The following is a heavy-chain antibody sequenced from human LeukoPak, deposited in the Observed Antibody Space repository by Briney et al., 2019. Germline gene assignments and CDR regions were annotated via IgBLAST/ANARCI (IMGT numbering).Heavy chain of an antibody. Sequence: SETLSLTCAVYGGSFSGYYWSWIRQPPGKGLAWIGEINHSGSTNYNPSLKSRVTISVDTSKNQFSLKLSSVTAADTAVYYCARGYDILTGYYTWGQGTLVTVSS. CDR2: INHSGST. V-gene: IGHV4-34*01. CDR3: ARGYDILTGYYT. CDR1: GGSFSGYY. D-gene: IGHD3-9*01. J-gene: IGHJ4*02.